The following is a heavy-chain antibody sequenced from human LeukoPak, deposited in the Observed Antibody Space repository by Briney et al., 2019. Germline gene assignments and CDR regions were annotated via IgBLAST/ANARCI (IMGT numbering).Heavy chain of an antibody. CDR3: ATGGQWACFDY. J-gene: IGHJ4*02. V-gene: IGHV1-69*05. D-gene: IGHD6-19*01. Sequence: ASVKVSCKGSGGTFSSYAISWVRQAPGQGLEWMGGIIPIFGTANYAQKFQGRVTITTDESTSTAYMELSSLRSEDTAVYYCATGGQWACFDYWGQGTLVTVSS. CDR2: IIPIFGTA. CDR1: GGTFSSYA.